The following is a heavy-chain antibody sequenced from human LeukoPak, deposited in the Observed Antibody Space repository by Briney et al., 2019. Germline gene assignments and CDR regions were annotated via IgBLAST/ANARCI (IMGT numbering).Heavy chain of an antibody. D-gene: IGHD3-10*01. CDR1: GFTFDDYA. J-gene: IGHJ4*02. CDR2: ISSNSGSI. V-gene: IGHV3-9*01. Sequence: PGRSLRLSCAASGFTFDDYAMHWVRQAPGKGLEWVSGISSNSGSIGYADSVKGRFTISRDNAKNSLYLQMNSLRAEDTALYYCAKDMGNYYGSGSDYWGQGTLVTVSS. CDR3: AKDMGNYYGSGSDY.